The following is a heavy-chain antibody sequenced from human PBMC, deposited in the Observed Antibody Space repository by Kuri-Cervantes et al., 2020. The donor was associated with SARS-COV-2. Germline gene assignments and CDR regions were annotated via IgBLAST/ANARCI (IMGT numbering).Heavy chain of an antibody. CDR3: AKGFYGDYAGPGAFDI. Sequence: GGSLRLSCAASGFTFSSYAMSWVRQAPGKGLEWVSAISGSGGSTYYADSVKGRFTISRDNSKNTLYLQMNSLRAEDTAVYYCAKGFYGDYAGPGAFDIWGQGTMVTVSS. CDR2: ISGSGGST. J-gene: IGHJ3*02. CDR1: GFTFSSYA. D-gene: IGHD4-17*01. V-gene: IGHV3-23*01.